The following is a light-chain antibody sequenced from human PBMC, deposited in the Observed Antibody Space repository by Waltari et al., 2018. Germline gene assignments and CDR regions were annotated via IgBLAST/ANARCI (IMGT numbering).Light chain of an antibody. V-gene: IGLV3-19*01. Sequence: SSELTQDPAVSVALGQTVRITCQGDSLRSYYASWYQQKPGQAPVLVIYGKNNRPSGVPDRVSGSSSGNTASLTITGAQSEDEADYYCNSRDSSGNLHYVFGTGTKVTVL. CDR2: GKN. CDR1: SLRSYY. J-gene: IGLJ1*01. CDR3: NSRDSSGNLHYV.